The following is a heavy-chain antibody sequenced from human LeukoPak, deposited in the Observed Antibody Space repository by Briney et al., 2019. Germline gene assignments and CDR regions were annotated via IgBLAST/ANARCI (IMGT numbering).Heavy chain of an antibody. V-gene: IGHV3-7*01. CDR3: ASARIAARPSGDY. D-gene: IGHD6-6*01. CDR2: IKQDGSEK. Sequence: GGSLRLSCAASGFTFSNYWMTWVRQAPGKGLEWVANIKQDGSEKYYVDSVKGRFTISRDNAKNSLYLQMNSLRAEDTAVYYCASARIAARPSGDYWGQGTLVTVSS. J-gene: IGHJ4*02. CDR1: GFTFSNYW.